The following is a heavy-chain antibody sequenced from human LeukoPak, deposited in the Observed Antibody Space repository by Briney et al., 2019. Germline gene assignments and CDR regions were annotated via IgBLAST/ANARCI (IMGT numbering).Heavy chain of an antibody. CDR3: ARRRVSSSTWYSTYCYFFYMDF. CDR1: DDSITMYY. V-gene: IGHV4-59*01. D-gene: IGHD4-11*01. CDR2: VDHTGTT. J-gene: IGHJ6*03. Sequence: PSDTLSLTCTVSDDSITMYYWTWIRQPPGKGLEWIGYVDHTGTTNFNPSLNGRVSISRDTSKNFFSLRLRSVTAADTAVYFCARRRVSSSTWYSTYCYFFYMDFWGKGTTVTVSS.